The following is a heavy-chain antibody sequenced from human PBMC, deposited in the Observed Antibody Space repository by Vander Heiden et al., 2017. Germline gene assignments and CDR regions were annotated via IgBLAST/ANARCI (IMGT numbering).Heavy chain of an antibody. D-gene: IGHD6-19*01. J-gene: IGHJ4*02. Sequence: QVQLVESGGGVVQPGRSLRLSCAAAGFPFGNYAMPWVRQAPGKGLEWVAVISYDGSDKYYADSVKGRFTISRDNSKNTLYLQMNSLRAEDTAVFYCACRGFDAGDWYNGPFDYWGQGTLVTVSS. V-gene: IGHV3-30-3*01. CDR1: GFPFGNYA. CDR3: ACRGFDAGDWYNGPFDY. CDR2: ISYDGSDK.